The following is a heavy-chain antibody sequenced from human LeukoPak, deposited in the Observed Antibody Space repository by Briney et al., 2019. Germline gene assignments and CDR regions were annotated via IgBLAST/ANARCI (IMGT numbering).Heavy chain of an antibody. CDR2: ISSSSSYI. CDR1: GFTFSCYS. D-gene: IGHD4-17*01. J-gene: IGHJ4*02. Sequence: NPGGSLRLSCAASGFTFSCYSMNWVRQAPGKGLEWVSSISSSSSYIYYADSVKGRFTISRDNAKNSLYLQMNSLRAEDTAVYYCASKGYGDYPFDYWGQGTLVTVSS. CDR3: ASKGYGDYPFDY. V-gene: IGHV3-21*01.